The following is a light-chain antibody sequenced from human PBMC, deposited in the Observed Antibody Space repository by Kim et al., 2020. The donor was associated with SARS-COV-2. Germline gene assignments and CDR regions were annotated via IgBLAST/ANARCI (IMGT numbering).Light chain of an antibody. CDR1: SLRSYY. CDR2: GKN. CDR3: NSRDSNENVF. Sequence: SSELTQDPAVSVALGQTVRITCQGDSLRSYYATWYQQKPGQAPILVIYGKNNRPSGIPDRFSGSSSGNTASFTITGTQAGYEADYYCNSRDSNENVFFGGGTKLTVL. J-gene: IGLJ2*01. V-gene: IGLV3-19*01.